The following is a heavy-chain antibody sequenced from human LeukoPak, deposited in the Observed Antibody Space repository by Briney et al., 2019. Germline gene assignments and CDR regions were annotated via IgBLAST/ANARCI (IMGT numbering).Heavy chain of an antibody. J-gene: IGHJ4*02. CDR3: AKKGFDS. V-gene: IGHV3-48*01. Sequence: GGSLRLSCAASGFTFSTYSMNWVRQAPGKGLEWVSYISSSSSTIYYADSVKGRFTISRDNSKNTLYLQMNSLRAEDTAVYYCAKKGFDSWGQGTLVTVSS. CDR2: ISSSSSTI. CDR1: GFTFSTYS.